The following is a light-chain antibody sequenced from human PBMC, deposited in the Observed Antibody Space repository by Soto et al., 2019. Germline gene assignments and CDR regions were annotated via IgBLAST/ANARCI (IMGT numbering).Light chain of an antibody. CDR2: KIN. J-gene: IGLJ3*02. CDR1: SSNIGSNT. V-gene: IGLV1-44*01. CDR3: AAWDDSLNGRV. Sequence: QAVVTQPPSASATPGQRVTISCSGSSSNIGSNTVNWYQQLPGTAPKLLIYKINQRPSGVPDRFSGSKSGTSASLAISGLQSEDEADYDCAAWDDSLNGRVFGGGTKLTFL.